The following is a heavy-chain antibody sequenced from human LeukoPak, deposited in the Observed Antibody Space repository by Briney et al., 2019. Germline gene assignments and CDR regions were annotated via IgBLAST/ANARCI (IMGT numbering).Heavy chain of an antibody. CDR2: INHSGST. Sequence: SETLSLTCAVYGGSFSGYYWSWIRQPPGKGLEWIGEINHSGSTNYNPSLKSRVTISVDTSKNQFSLKLSSVTAADTAVYYCARVKRLAYYYDSSGYYYDYWGQGTLVTVSS. J-gene: IGHJ4*02. D-gene: IGHD3-22*01. CDR3: ARVKRLAYYYDSSGYYYDY. CDR1: GGSFSGYY. V-gene: IGHV4-34*01.